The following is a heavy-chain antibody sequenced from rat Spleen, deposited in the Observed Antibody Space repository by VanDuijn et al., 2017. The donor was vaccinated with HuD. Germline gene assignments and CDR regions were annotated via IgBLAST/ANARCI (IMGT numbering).Heavy chain of an antibody. Sequence: EVQLAETGGGSVQPGRSLKLSCVASGFTFSRYWMYWVRQAPGKGLEWVSSISSEGVNTYYPDSVKGRFTISRNNAENIVYLQMDSLRSEDTATYYCAVAGYGYWGQGVMVTVSS. V-gene: IGHV5-58*01. CDR3: AVAGYGY. CDR1: GFTFSRYW. D-gene: IGHD1-7*01. J-gene: IGHJ2*01. CDR2: ISSEGVNT.